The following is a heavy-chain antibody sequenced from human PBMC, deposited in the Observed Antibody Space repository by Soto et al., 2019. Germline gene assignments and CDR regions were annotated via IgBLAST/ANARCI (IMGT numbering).Heavy chain of an antibody. CDR3: ARVHDYVSSAP. CDR1: GFTVSSNY. D-gene: IGHD4-17*01. J-gene: IGHJ5*02. CDR2: IYSGGST. Sequence: EVQLVESGGGLIQPGGSLRLSCAASGFTVSSNYMSWVRQAPGKGLEWVSVIYSGGSTYYADSVKGRVPISRDNSKNTLYFQMTSLSAEDTAVYYCARVHDYVSSAPWGQGTLVPVST. V-gene: IGHV3-53*01.